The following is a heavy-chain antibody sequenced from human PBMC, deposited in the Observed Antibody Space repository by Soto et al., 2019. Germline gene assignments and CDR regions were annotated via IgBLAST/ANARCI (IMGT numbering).Heavy chain of an antibody. J-gene: IGHJ6*02. V-gene: IGHV1-2*04. D-gene: IGHD6-19*01. CDR1: GYMFTGYY. CDR2: INPNSGGT. Sequence: ASVKVSCKASGYMFTGYYMHWVRQAPGQGLEWMGWINPNSGGTNYAQKFQGWVTMTRDTSISTAYMELSRLRSDDTAVYYCARVRYSSGWYFYYGMDVWGQGTKVTVS. CDR3: ARVRYSSGWYFYYGMDV.